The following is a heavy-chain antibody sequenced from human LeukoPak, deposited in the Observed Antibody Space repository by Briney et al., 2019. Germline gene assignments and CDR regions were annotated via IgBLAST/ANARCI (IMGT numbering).Heavy chain of an antibody. V-gene: IGHV1-18*01. CDR3: VRTVVRGVIYYFDF. Sequence: ASVKVSCMASGYTFPLYGISWVRQAPGQGLEWMGWISAYNGNTNYAQKLQGRVTMTTDTSTSTAYMEVRTLSSDDAAVYYSVRTVVRGVIYYFDFWGQGTLVTVSS. D-gene: IGHD3-10*01. CDR2: ISAYNGNT. J-gene: IGHJ4*02. CDR1: GYTFPLYG.